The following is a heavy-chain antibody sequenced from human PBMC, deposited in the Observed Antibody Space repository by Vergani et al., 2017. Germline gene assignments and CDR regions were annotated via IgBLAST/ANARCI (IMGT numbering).Heavy chain of an antibody. Sequence: QVQLQESGPGLVKPSQTLSLTCTVSGGSISSGGYYWSWIRQHPGKGLEWIGYIYYSGSTYYNPSLKSRVTISVDTSKNQFSLKLSSVTAADTAVYYCARGNCSSTSCYPRGYYYYYGMDVWGQGTTVTVSS. CDR2: IYYSGST. CDR3: ARGNCSSTSCYPRGYYYYYGMDV. V-gene: IGHV4-31*03. D-gene: IGHD2-2*01. J-gene: IGHJ6*02. CDR1: GGSISSGGYY.